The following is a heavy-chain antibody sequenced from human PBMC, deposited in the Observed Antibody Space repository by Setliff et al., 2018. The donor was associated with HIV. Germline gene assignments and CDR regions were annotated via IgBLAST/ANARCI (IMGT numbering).Heavy chain of an antibody. Sequence: TSETLSLTCTVSGGSINYYYWSWIRQPPGKNPEYIGYIHPSGETYYSPSLMSRLTISLDTANNWFSLRLTSATAADTAIYYCARKAADVSGGGMDVWGQGTTVTVSS. D-gene: IGHD2-15*01. CDR1: GGSINYYY. CDR2: IHPSGET. J-gene: IGHJ6*02. CDR3: ARKAADVSGGGMDV. V-gene: IGHV4-4*08.